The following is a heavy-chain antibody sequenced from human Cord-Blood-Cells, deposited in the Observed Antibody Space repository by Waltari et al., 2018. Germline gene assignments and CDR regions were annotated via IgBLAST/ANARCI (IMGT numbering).Heavy chain of an antibody. CDR1: GGSISSSSYY. J-gene: IGHJ4*02. Sequence: LQLQESGPGLVKPSETLSLTCTVSGGSISSSSYYWGWIRQPPGKGLEWIGSIYYSGSTYYNPSLKSRVTISVDTSKNQFSLKLSSVTAADTAVYYCARHESPNWGGGYFDYWGQGTLVTVSS. CDR2: IYYSGST. CDR3: ARHESPNWGGGYFDY. V-gene: IGHV4-39*07. D-gene: IGHD7-27*01.